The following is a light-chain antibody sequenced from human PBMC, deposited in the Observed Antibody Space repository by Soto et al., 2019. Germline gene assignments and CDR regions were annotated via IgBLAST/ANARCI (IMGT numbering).Light chain of an antibody. CDR2: GAS. V-gene: IGKV1-39*01. J-gene: IGKJ1*01. Sequence: IQMTQSPSTLSASVGDRVTITCRASQSISSWLAWYQQKPGKAPMLLIYGASNLQSGVPSRFSGSGSGTAFTLTISSLQPEDSASYYCQHSYRTPRTFGQGTKVDIK. CDR1: QSISSW. CDR3: QHSYRTPRT.